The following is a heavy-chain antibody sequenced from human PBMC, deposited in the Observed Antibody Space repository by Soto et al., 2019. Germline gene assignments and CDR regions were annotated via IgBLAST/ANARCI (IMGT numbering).Heavy chain of an antibody. CDR2: IYYSGST. CDR1: GGTISSYD. CDR3: ARRWGRTFDY. J-gene: IGHJ4*02. Sequence: PSETLSLTCTVSGGTISSYDWSWIRQPPGKGLEWIGYIYYSGSTNYNSSLKSRVTMSVDASKNQFSLKLSSVTAADTAVYYCARRWGRTFDYWGQGTLVTVSS. V-gene: IGHV4-59*08. D-gene: IGHD2-15*01.